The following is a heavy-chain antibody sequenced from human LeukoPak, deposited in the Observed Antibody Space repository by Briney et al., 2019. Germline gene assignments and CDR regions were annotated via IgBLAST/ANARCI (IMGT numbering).Heavy chain of an antibody. D-gene: IGHD6-19*01. CDR1: GGSISSYY. CDR3: AREVETVAGPFFDY. CDR2: IYYSGST. J-gene: IGHJ4*02. Sequence: SETLSLTCTVSGGSISSYYWSWIRQPPGKGLKWIGYIYYSGSTNYNPSLKSRVTISVDTSKNQFSLKLSSVTAADTAVYYCAREVETVAGPFFDYWGQGTLVTVSS. V-gene: IGHV4-59*01.